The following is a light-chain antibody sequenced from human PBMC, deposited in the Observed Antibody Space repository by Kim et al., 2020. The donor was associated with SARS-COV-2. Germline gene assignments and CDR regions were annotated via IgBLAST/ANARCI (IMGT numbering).Light chain of an antibody. Sequence: SYELTQPPSLSVSPGQTAIITCSGDNLGDKYVSWYHQKAGQSPALVIYQDAKRRSGIPERFSGSNSGNTATLTISGTQAVDEADYFCQAWDTSTAVFGG. V-gene: IGLV3-1*01. CDR1: NLGDKY. CDR2: QDA. J-gene: IGLJ3*02. CDR3: QAWDTSTAV.